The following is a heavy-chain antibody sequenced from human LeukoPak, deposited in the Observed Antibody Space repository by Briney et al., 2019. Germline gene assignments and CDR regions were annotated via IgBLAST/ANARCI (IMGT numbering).Heavy chain of an antibody. V-gene: IGHV3-53*01. CDR1: GFTVSSNY. D-gene: IGHD6-19*01. CDR2: LYSGGAT. Sequence: GGSLRLSWAASGFTVSSNYMGWVRQPAGKGLEWVSVLYSGGATFYADSVKGRFTISRDTSKNTLYLQMNDLRADDTAVYYCTKLKGWYGERFFVCWGPGTLVAVCS. J-gene: IGHJ4*02. CDR3: TKLKGWYGERFFVC.